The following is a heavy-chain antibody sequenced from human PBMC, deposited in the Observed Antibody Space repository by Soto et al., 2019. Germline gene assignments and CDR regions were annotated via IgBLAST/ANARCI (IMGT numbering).Heavy chain of an antibody. Sequence: SVKVSCKASGGTFSSYAISWVRQAPGQGLEWMGGIIPIFGTANYAQKFQGRVTITADESTSTAYMELSSLRSEDTAVYYCARHYCSSTSCYAVAFDIWGQGTMVTVSS. V-gene: IGHV1-69*13. D-gene: IGHD2-2*01. J-gene: IGHJ3*02. CDR3: ARHYCSSTSCYAVAFDI. CDR2: IIPIFGTA. CDR1: GGTFSSYA.